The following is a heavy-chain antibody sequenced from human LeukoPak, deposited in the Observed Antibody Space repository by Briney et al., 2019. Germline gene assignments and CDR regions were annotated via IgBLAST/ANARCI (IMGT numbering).Heavy chain of an antibody. CDR2: IYYSGST. J-gene: IGHJ4*02. V-gene: IGHV4-31*03. Sequence: PSETLSLTCTVSGGSISSGGYYWSWLRQHPGKGLEWIGYIYYSGSTYYNPSLKSRVTISVDTSKNQFSLKLSSVTAADTAVYYCARAGTMIGYYFDYWGQGTLVTVSS. CDR1: GGSISSGGYY. D-gene: IGHD3-22*01. CDR3: ARAGTMIGYYFDY.